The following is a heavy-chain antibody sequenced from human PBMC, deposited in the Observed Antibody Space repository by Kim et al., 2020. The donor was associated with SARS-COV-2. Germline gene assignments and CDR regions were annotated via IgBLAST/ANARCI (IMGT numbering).Heavy chain of an antibody. CDR3: ARRRSSWYSQIDF. D-gene: IGHD6-13*01. Sequence: GGSLRLSCAASGFTFSDYYMSWIRQAPGNGLECVSYITTSSTYTNYADSVKGRFTISRDNAENSLYLQMNSLRAEDTAVYYCARRRSSWYSQIDFWGQGT. CDR2: ITTSSTYT. CDR1: GFTFSDYY. V-gene: IGHV3-11*03. J-gene: IGHJ4*02.